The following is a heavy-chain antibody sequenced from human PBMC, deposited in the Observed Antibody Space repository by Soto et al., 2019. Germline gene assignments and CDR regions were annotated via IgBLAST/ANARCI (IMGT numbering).Heavy chain of an antibody. CDR1: GFTFSSYS. CDR2: ISSSSSTI. D-gene: IGHD3-22*01. Sequence: EGSLRLSCAASGFTFSSYSMNWVRQAPGKGLEWVSYISSSSSTIYYADSVKGRFTISRDNAKNSLYLQMNSLRDEDTAVYYCARQETYYYDSSGYYGYWGQGTLVTVSS. CDR3: ARQETYYYDSSGYYGY. J-gene: IGHJ4*02. V-gene: IGHV3-48*02.